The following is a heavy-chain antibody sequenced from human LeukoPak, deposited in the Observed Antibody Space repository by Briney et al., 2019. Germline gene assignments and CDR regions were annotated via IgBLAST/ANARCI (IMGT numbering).Heavy chain of an antibody. CDR3: ARYVFRNYYDSSGYYLDY. CDR1: GGSISSSNW. D-gene: IGHD3-22*01. CDR2: IYHSGST. V-gene: IGHV4-4*02. J-gene: IGHJ4*02. Sequence: SETLSLTCAVSGGSISSSNWWSWVRQPPGKGLEWIGEIYHSGSTNYNPSLKSRVTISVDKSKNQFSLKLSSVTAADTAVYYSARYVFRNYYDSSGYYLDYWGQGTLVTVSS.